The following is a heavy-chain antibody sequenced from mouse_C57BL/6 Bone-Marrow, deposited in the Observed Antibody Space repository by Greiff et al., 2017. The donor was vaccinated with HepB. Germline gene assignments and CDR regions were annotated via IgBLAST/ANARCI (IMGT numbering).Heavy chain of an antibody. V-gene: IGHV5-4*03. CDR1: GFTFSSYA. CDR2: ISDGGSYT. J-gene: IGHJ4*01. Sequence: VMLVESGGGLVKPGGSLKLSCAASGFTFSSYAMSWVRQTPEKRLEWVATISDGGSYTYYPDNVKGRFTISRDNAKNNLYLQMSHLKSEDTAMYYCARSGLDAMDYWGQGTSVTVSS. CDR3: ARSGLDAMDY.